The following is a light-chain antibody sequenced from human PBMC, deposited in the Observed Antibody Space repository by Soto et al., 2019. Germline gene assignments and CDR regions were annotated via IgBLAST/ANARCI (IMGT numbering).Light chain of an antibody. Sequence: DIQMTQSPSSLSASVGDRVTIACRASQGISNFLNWYQQRPGEATKFLIHAASSIQTGVPPRFSASGSGTDFTLTISSLQPEDFATYYCQQTYITPLTFGQGTKVEI. V-gene: IGKV1-39*01. CDR2: AAS. CDR3: QQTYITPLT. J-gene: IGKJ2*01. CDR1: QGISNF.